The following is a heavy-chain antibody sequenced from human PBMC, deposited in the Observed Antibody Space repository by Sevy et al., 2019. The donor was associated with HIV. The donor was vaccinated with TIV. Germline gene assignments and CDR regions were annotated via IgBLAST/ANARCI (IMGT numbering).Heavy chain of an antibody. CDR3: PMHVHNWFAP. Sequence: ASVKVSCETSGYTFTYYYIHWVRQAPGQGLEWMGWINPSSGGTQYAQKFQGRVSVTSDTSRRTSYMELRRLRSDDTALYYCPMHVHNWFAPWGQGTPVTVSS. CDR2: INPSSGGT. V-gene: IGHV1-2*02. J-gene: IGHJ5*02. CDR1: GYTFTYYY.